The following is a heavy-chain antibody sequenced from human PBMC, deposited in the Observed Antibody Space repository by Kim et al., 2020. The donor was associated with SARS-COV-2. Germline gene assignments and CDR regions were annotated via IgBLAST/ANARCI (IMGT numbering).Heavy chain of an antibody. D-gene: IGHD3-22*01. CDR1: GRSFSGYY. J-gene: IGHJ4*01. CDR2: INDSGSS. Sequence: SETLSLTCAVYGRSFSGYYWSWIRQPPGKGLEWIAEINDSGSSNHNPSLKSRVTISVDTSKNQFSLKLSSVTAADTAVYYCARDLNYYESSGHRGFDYWG. V-gene: IGHV4-34*01. CDR3: ARDLNYYESSGHRGFDY.